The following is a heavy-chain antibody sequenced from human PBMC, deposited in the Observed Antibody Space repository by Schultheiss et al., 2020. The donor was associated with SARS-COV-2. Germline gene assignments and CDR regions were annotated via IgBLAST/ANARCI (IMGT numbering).Heavy chain of an antibody. J-gene: IGHJ1*01. D-gene: IGHD6-6*01. CDR3: ARAGYSSSSVYFQH. CDR1: GGSFSGYY. V-gene: IGHV4-34*01. Sequence: SETLSLTCAVYGGSFSGYYWSWIRQPPGKGLEWIGYIYYSGSTNYNPSLKSRVTISVDTSKNQFSLKLSSVTAADTAVYYCARAGYSSSSVYFQHWGQGTLVTVSS. CDR2: IYYSGST.